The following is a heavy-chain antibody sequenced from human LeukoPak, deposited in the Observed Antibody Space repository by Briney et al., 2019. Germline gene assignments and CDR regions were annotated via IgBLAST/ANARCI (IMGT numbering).Heavy chain of an antibody. CDR3: AREEHYYDSSGYYPRAYYFDY. CDR1: GGSFSGYY. Sequence: PSETLSLTCAVYGGSFSGYYWSWIRQPPGKGLEWIGEINHSGSTNYNPSLKSRVTISVDTSKNQFSLKLSSVTAAGTAVYYCAREEHYYDSSGYYPRAYYFDYWGQGTLVTVSS. V-gene: IGHV4-34*01. CDR2: INHSGST. D-gene: IGHD3-22*01. J-gene: IGHJ4*02.